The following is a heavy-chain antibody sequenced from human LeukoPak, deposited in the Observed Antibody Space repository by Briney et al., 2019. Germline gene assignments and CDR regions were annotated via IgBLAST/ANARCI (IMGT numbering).Heavy chain of an antibody. V-gene: IGHV1-18*01. J-gene: IGHJ5*02. CDR1: GYTFTDYG. D-gene: IGHD4-17*01. CDR3: ARVTTVTTSPWSWGPKKIGQEVNWFDP. Sequence: GASAKVSCKTPGYTFTDYGITWVRQAPGQGLEWMGWIRNDNGNREYAQKIQGRVSMTRDTSTSTAYMELRSLISDDTAVYYCARVTTVTTSPWSWGPKKIGQEVNWFDPWGQGTLVTVSS. CDR2: IRNDNGNR.